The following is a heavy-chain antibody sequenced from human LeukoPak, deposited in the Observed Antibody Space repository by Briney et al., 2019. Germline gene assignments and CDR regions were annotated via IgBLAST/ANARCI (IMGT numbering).Heavy chain of an antibody. V-gene: IGHV3-48*03. CDR3: ARSHLYISGCYDY. CDR2: ISRSGSTI. D-gene: IGHD6-19*01. Sequence: GSLSLSCAASGFTFSSYEMNWVRQAPGKGLEWVSYISRSGSTIYYADSVKGRFTISRDNAKKSLYLQMNSLRAEDTAVYYCARSHLYISGCYDYWGREPWSPSPQ. J-gene: IGHJ4*02. CDR1: GFTFSSYE.